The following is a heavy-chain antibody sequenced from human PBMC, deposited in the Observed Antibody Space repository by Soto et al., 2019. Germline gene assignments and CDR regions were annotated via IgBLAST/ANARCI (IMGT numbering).Heavy chain of an antibody. J-gene: IGHJ4*02. CDR3: ARGRRVVTAIERGYYFDY. CDR2: IYYSGST. Sequence: SETLSLTCRLSGSSISSGGYYWSWIRQHAGKGLEWIGYIYYSGSTCYNRSLKSRVTISVDTSKNQFSLKLSSVTAADTAVYYCARGRRVVTAIERGYYFDYWGQGTLVTVSS. CDR1: GSSISSGGYY. D-gene: IGHD2-21*02. V-gene: IGHV4-31*03.